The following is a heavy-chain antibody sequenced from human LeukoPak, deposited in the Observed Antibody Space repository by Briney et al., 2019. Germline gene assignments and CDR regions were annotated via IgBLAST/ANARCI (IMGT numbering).Heavy chain of an antibody. CDR1: GGSFSGYY. Sequence: SETLSLTCAVYGGSFSGYYWSWIRQPPGKGLEWIGEINHSGSTNYNPSLKSRVTISVDTSKNQFSLKLSSVTAADTAVYYCARDGTPALFDYWGQGTLVTVSS. CDR2: INHSGST. V-gene: IGHV4-34*01. J-gene: IGHJ4*02. CDR3: ARDGTPALFDY.